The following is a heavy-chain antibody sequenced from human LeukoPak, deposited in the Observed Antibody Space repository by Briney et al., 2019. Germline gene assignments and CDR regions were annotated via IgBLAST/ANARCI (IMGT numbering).Heavy chain of an antibody. Sequence: GGSLRLSCAASGFTFSSYAMSWVRQAPGKGLEWVSAISGSGGSTYYADSVKGRFTISRDNAKNSLYLQMNSLRAEDTALYYCAKDRGGGVAARLIYFDYWGQGTLVTVSS. V-gene: IGHV3-23*01. CDR3: AKDRGGGVAARLIYFDY. D-gene: IGHD6-6*01. CDR2: ISGSGGST. CDR1: GFTFSSYA. J-gene: IGHJ4*02.